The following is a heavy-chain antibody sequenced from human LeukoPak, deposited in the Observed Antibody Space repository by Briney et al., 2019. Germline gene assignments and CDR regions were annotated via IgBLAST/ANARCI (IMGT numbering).Heavy chain of an antibody. CDR2: INPSGGST. D-gene: IGHD2-15*01. Sequence: GASVKVSFKASGYTFTIYYMHWVRQAPGQGLEWMGIINPSGGSTSYAQKFQGRVTVTRDTSTSTVYMELSSLRSEDTAVYYCARGYCSGGSCYTIDFWGQGTLVTVSS. CDR3: ARGYCSGGSCYTIDF. V-gene: IGHV1-46*01. J-gene: IGHJ4*02. CDR1: GYTFTIYY.